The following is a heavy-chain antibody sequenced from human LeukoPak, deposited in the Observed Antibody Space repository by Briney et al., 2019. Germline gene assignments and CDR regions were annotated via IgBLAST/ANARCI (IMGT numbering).Heavy chain of an antibody. Sequence: SGGSLRLSCAASGFTFSSYTMNWVRQAPGKGLEWVSSISSSSTYIYYADSVKGRFTISRDNAKNSLYLQIDSLRAEDTAVYYCARGKITMIVGPFDYWGQGTLVTVSS. D-gene: IGHD3-22*01. CDR1: GFTFSSYT. CDR3: ARGKITMIVGPFDY. J-gene: IGHJ4*02. V-gene: IGHV3-21*01. CDR2: ISSSSTYI.